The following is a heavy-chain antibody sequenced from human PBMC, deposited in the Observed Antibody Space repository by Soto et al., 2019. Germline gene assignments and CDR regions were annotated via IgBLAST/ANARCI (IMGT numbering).Heavy chain of an antibody. Sequence: ELQLLESGGGLVQPGGSLRLSCAASGFTFSTYAMSWVRQAPGKGLEWVSAISDSGGSTYYADSVEGRFTISRDNSKNALFLQMRSLRAEDTAISFCAKAFRVAGIHSCDYWGQGTLVTVSS. V-gene: IGHV3-23*01. CDR1: GFTFSTYA. CDR2: ISDSGGST. CDR3: AKAFRVAGIHSCDY. J-gene: IGHJ4*02. D-gene: IGHD6-19*01.